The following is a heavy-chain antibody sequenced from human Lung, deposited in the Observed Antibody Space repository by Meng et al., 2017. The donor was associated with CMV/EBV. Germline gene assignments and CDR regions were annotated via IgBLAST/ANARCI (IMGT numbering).Heavy chain of an antibody. J-gene: IGHJ4*02. CDR2: IYHSGST. D-gene: IGHD6-19*01. V-gene: IGHV4-4*02. CDR3: ASFPPPGKQWLVTDY. CDR1: GGSISSSNW. Sequence: QVELRETGPGLVKPSGTLSLTCACSGGSISSSNWWSWVRQPPGKGLEWIGEIYHSGSTNYNPSLKSRVTISVDKSKNQFSLKLSSVTAADTAVYYCASFPPPGKQWLVTDYWGQGTLVTVSS.